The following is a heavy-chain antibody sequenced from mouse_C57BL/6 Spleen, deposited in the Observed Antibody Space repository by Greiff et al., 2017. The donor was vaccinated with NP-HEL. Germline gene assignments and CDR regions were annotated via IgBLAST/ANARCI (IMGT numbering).Heavy chain of an antibody. Sequence: EVQVVESGGGLVQPKGSLKLSCAASGFSFNTYAMNWVRQAPGKGVEWVACIRSKSNNYATYYADSVKDRFTISRDDSESMLYLQMNNLKTEDTAMYYCVKHNAYYSNYPHFDYWGQGTTLTVSS. CDR3: VKHNAYYSNYPHFDY. CDR1: GFSFNTYA. J-gene: IGHJ2*01. V-gene: IGHV10-1*01. D-gene: IGHD2-5*01. CDR2: IRSKSNNYAT.